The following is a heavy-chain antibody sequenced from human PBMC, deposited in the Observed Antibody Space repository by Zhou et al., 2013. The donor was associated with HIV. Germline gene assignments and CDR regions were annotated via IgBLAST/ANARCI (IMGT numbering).Heavy chain of an antibody. J-gene: IGHJ5*02. CDR2: IYTSGST. V-gene: IGHV4-4*09. CDR1: GGSTSSYY. D-gene: IGHD2-15*01. Sequence: QVQLQESGPGLVKPSETLSLTCTVSGGSTSSYYWSWIRQPPGKGLEWIGYIYTSGSTNYNPSLKSRVTISGDTSKNQLSLKLSSVTAADTAVYYCARTLSAATGWFDPWGQGTLVTVSS. CDR3: ARTLSAATGWFDP.